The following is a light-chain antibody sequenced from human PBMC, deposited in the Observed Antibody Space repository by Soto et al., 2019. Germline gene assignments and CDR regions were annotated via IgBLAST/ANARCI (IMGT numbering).Light chain of an antibody. CDR2: GAS. CDR3: QQYNNWPWT. V-gene: IGKV3-15*01. CDR1: QSVSSN. J-gene: IGKJ1*01. Sequence: EIVMTQSPATLSVSPGERATLSCRASQSVSSNLSWYQQKPGQAPRLLIYGASTRATGIPARFSGSGSGTEFTLTISRLQSEDFAVYYCQQYNNWPWTFGPGTKVEIK.